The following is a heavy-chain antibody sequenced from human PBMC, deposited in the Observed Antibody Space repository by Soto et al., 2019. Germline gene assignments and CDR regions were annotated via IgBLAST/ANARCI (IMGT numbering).Heavy chain of an antibody. V-gene: IGHV3-23*01. CDR2: ISGSGGRT. J-gene: IGHJ3*02. CDR1: GFPCSSYA. CDR3: AKGGYYSLFDI. D-gene: IGHD3-16*01. Sequence: SLRLSCVASGFPCSSYAMSCVRQTPVKGLEWVSGISGSGGRTYYADSVKGRLTISRDNSNNTLSLQMHILRVEDTAVYFCAKGGYYSLFDIWGQGTVVTVSS.